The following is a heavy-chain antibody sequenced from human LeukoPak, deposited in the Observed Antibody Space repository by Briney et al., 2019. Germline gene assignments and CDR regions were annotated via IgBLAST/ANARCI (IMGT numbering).Heavy chain of an antibody. Sequence: GGSLRLSCTASGFTFGDYAMSWVRQAPGKWLEWVGFIRSKAYGGTTEYAASVKGRFTISRDDSKSIAYLQMNSLKTEDTAVYYCTRARRILTGYSLDYWGQGTLVTVSS. J-gene: IGHJ4*02. V-gene: IGHV3-49*04. D-gene: IGHD3-9*01. CDR1: GFTFGDYA. CDR3: TRARRILTGYSLDY. CDR2: IRSKAYGGTT.